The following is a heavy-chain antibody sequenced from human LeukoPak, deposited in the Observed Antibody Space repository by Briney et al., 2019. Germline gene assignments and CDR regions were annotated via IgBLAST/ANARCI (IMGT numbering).Heavy chain of an antibody. D-gene: IGHD1-7*01. Sequence: PGGSLRLSCAASGFTFTNYNMNWVRQAPGKGLEWVSSISSTSNYISYTDSVKGRFTISRDNAKNSLYLQMNSLRAEDTAVYYCARDYNWNYHFDYWGQGTLVTVSS. V-gene: IGHV3-21*01. CDR1: GFTFTNYN. CDR3: ARDYNWNYHFDY. J-gene: IGHJ4*02. CDR2: ISSTSNYI.